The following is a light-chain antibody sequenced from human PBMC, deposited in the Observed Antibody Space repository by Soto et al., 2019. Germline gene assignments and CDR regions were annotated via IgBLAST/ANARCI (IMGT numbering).Light chain of an antibody. V-gene: IGLV2-8*01. J-gene: IGLJ2*01. Sequence: QSALTQPPSASGSPGQSVTISCTGTSSDVGTYNYVSWYQQHPGKAPKLMISEVSKRPSGVPDRFSGSKSGNTASLTVSGLQAEDEAHYYCSSYAGNIVVFGGGTKVTVL. CDR2: EVS. CDR1: SSDVGTYNY. CDR3: SSYAGNIVV.